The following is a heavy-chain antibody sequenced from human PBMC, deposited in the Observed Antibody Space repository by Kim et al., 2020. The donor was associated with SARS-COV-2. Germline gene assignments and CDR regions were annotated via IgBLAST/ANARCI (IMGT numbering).Heavy chain of an antibody. J-gene: IGHJ6*02. CDR3: ARVQIPSRFHYDMDV. Sequence: SETLSLTCAVSGGSIISSNWWSWVRQPPGRGLEWIGEIYHSGSTNYNPSLLSRVTISIDKSKNQFSLKLSSVTAADTAVYYCARVQIPSRFHYDMDVWGQGTTVTVSS. V-gene: IGHV4-4*02. CDR1: GGSIISSNW. D-gene: IGHD2-21*01. CDR2: IYHSGST.